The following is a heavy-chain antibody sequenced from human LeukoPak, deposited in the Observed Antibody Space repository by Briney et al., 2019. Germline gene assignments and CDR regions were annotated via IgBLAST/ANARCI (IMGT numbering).Heavy chain of an antibody. V-gene: IGHV3-21*01. J-gene: IGHJ4*02. CDR1: GFTFSSYS. CDR3: ARGALVVGARDELDY. D-gene: IGHD1-26*01. Sequence: PGGALRLSCSAPGFTFSSYSMNWVPRAPGKGVEWVSSISSSSSYIYDADAVKGRFTISIDKAKNSRYLQLYILGAEDTALCNWARGALVVGARDELDYWGQGTLVTVSS. CDR2: ISSSSSYI.